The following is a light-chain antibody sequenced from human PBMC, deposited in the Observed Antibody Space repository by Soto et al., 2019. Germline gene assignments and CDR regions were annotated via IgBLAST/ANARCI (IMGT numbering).Light chain of an antibody. CDR3: SSYTGAYTLV. V-gene: IGLV2-14*01. CDR2: EVS. Sequence: QSVLAQPASVSGSPGQSIAISCTGTSSDVGAYNYVSWYQQHPGKAPKLIVHEVSDRPSGVSDRFSGSKSANTASLTISGLQAEDEADYYCSSYTGAYTLVFGTGTRSPS. J-gene: IGLJ1*01. CDR1: SSDVGAYNY.